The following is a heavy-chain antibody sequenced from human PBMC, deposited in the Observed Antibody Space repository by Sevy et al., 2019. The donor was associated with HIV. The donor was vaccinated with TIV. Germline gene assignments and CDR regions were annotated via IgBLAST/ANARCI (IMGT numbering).Heavy chain of an antibody. J-gene: IGHJ3*02. V-gene: IGHV3-23*01. CDR3: AKDREMATITLGAFDI. CDR2: ISGSGGST. CDR1: GFTFSSYA. Sequence: GGSLRLSCAASGFTFSSYAMSWVRQAPGKGLEWVSAISGSGGSTYYADSVKGRFTISRDNSKNTLYLQMNSLRAEDTAVCYCAKDREMATITLGAFDIWGQGTMVTVSS. D-gene: IGHD5-12*01.